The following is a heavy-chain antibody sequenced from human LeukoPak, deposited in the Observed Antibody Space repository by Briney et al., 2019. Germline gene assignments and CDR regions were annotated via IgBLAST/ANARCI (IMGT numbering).Heavy chain of an antibody. V-gene: IGHV3-74*01. CDR1: GFTFSNYW. CDR2: INSDGINS. Sequence: PGGSLRLSCAVSGFTFSNYWMHWVRQAPGKGLVRVSRINSDGINSSYADSVKGRFTISRDNAKNTLNLQMNSLRAEDTAVYYCARDLGQYYDTSDNWFDPWGQGTLVTVSS. CDR3: ARDLGQYYDTSDNWFDP. J-gene: IGHJ5*02. D-gene: IGHD3-22*01.